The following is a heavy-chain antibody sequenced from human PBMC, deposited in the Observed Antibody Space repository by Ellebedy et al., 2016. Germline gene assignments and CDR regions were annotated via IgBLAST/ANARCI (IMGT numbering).Heavy chain of an antibody. CDR1: GFTFSSYS. CDR3: ARDRYYYDSSGTWGMDV. CDR2: ISSSSSYI. V-gene: IGHV3-21*01. J-gene: IGHJ6*02. D-gene: IGHD3-22*01. Sequence: GGSLRLSXAASGFTFSSYSMNWVRQAPGKGLEWVSSISSSSSYIYYADSVKGRFTISRDNAKNSLYLQMNNLRAEDTAVYYCARDRYYYDSSGTWGMDVWGQGTTVTVSS.